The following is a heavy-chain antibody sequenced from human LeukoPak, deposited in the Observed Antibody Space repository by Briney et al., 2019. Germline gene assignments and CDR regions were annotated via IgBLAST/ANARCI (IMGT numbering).Heavy chain of an antibody. D-gene: IGHD3-3*01. CDR2: IYHSGNT. V-gene: IGHV4-30-4*01. CDR3: ARHLTYYDFWSGSYAFDI. CDR1: GVSVSGGDYF. J-gene: IGHJ3*02. Sequence: SQTLSLTCTVSGVSVSGGDYFWTWIRQSPGKGLEWIGYIYHSGNTYYNPSLKSRVIISLDKSRDQFSLRLSSVTAADTAVYYCARHLTYYDFWSGSYAFDIWGQGTMVTVSS.